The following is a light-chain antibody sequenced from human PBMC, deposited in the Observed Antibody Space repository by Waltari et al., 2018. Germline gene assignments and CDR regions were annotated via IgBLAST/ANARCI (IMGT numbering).Light chain of an antibody. V-gene: IGKV4-1*01. CDR3: HQYYITPLT. CDR2: WAS. Sequence: DIVMTQSPDSLAVSLGERATVNCNSSQSVFYSSNNKDYLAWYRQKPGQPPKLLIYWASTRVSGVAARFRGSGYGTDFTLTISSLQAEDVAVYYCHQYYITPLTFGGGTKVEIK. CDR1: QSVFYSSNNKDY. J-gene: IGKJ4*01.